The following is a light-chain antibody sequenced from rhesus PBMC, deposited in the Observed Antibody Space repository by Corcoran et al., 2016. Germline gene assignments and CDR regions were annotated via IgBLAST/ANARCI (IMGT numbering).Light chain of an antibody. CDR3: QQYYSSPWT. Sequence: DIVMTQSPDSLAVSLGERVTINCKSSQSLLYSSNNKNYLAWYQQKPGQGPKLLIYWAATRESGVPNRFSGSGSGTDFTLTISGLQAEDVAVYYCQQYYSSPWTFGQGTKVEIK. CDR1: QSLLYSSNNKNY. V-gene: IGKV4-1*01. J-gene: IGKJ1*01. CDR2: WAA.